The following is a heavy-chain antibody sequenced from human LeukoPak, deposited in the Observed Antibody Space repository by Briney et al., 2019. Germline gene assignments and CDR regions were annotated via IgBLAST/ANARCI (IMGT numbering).Heavy chain of an antibody. D-gene: IGHD6-6*01. CDR3: ARGVARSSKFHFSYYFDY. Sequence: SETLSLTCTVSGGSVSDYYWSWIRQSPGKGLEWIGYIYYTGTTSYNPSLKSRVTISAETSKNQFSLNLISVTAADTAVYYCARGVARSSKFHFSYYFDYWGQGTLVTVSS. CDR1: GGSVSDYY. J-gene: IGHJ4*02. V-gene: IGHV4-59*02. CDR2: IYYTGTT.